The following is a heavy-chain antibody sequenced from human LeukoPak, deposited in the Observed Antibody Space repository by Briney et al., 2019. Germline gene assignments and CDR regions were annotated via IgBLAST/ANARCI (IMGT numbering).Heavy chain of an antibody. CDR3: AKYCSSTSCSVRHDAFDI. CDR2: ISAYNGNT. D-gene: IGHD2-2*01. J-gene: IGHJ3*02. Sequence: GASVKVSCKASGYTFTSYGISWVRQAPGQGLEWMGWISAYNGNTNYAQKLQGRVTMTTDTSTSTAYMELRSLRSDDTAVYYCAKYCSSTSCSVRHDAFDIWGQGTMVTVSS. V-gene: IGHV1-18*01. CDR1: GYTFTSYG.